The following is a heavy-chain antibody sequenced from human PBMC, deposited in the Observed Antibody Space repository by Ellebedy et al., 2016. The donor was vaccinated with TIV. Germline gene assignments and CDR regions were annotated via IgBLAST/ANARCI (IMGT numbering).Heavy chain of an antibody. CDR2: ISSSGVST. CDR3: AKLDSSGYYYGRFDY. J-gene: IGHJ4*02. V-gene: IGHV3-23*01. D-gene: IGHD3-22*01. Sequence: GESLKICCAASGFTFRNFAMTWVRQAPGKGLEWVSSISSSGVSTDYADSVRGRVTISRDNSKNTLYLQMNSLRAADSAVYYCAKLDSSGYYYGRFDYWGQGTLVTVSS. CDR1: GFTFRNFA.